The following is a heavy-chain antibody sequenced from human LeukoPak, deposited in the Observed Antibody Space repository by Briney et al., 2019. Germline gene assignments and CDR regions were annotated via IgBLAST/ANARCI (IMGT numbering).Heavy chain of an antibody. D-gene: IGHD3-3*01. V-gene: IGHV4-4*07. CDR3: ARGYYDFWSGYYREYYYYGMDV. Sequence: PSETLSLTCTVSGGSISSYYWSWIRQPAGKGLEWIGRIYTSGSTNYNPSLKSRVTISVDTSKNQFSLKLSSVTAADTAVYYCARGYYDFWSGYYREYYYYGMDVWGQGTTVTVSS. CDR1: GGSISSYY. CDR2: IYTSGST. J-gene: IGHJ6*02.